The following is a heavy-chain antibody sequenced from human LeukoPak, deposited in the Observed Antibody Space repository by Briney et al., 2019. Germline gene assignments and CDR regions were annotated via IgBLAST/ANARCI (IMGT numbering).Heavy chain of an antibody. CDR3: AREGAMYYDFWSGYYTGWFDP. J-gene: IGHJ5*02. CDR1: GYTFTSYY. CDR2: INPNSGGT. Sequence: ASVKVSCKASGYTFTSYYMHWVRQAPGQGLEWMGWINPNSGGTNYAQKFQGRVTMTRDTSISTAYMELSRLRSDDTAVYYCAREGAMYYDFWSGYYTGWFDPWGQGTLVTVSS. D-gene: IGHD3-3*01. V-gene: IGHV1-2*02.